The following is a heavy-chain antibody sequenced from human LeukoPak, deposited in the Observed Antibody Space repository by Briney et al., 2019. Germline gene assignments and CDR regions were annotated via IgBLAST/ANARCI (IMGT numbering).Heavy chain of an antibody. CDR2: IYYSGST. Sequence: SETLSLTCTVSGGSISSYYWSWIRQPPGKGLEWIGYIYYSGSTNYNPSLKSRVTISVDTSKNQFSLKLSSVTAADTAVYYCARGFSSGWYSYYFDYWGQGTLVTVSS. V-gene: IGHV4-59*01. J-gene: IGHJ4*02. CDR3: ARGFSSGWYSYYFDY. CDR1: GGSISSYY. D-gene: IGHD6-19*01.